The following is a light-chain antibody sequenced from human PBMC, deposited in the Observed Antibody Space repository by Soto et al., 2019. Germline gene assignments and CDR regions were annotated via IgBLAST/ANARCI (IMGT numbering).Light chain of an antibody. J-gene: IGKJ4*01. V-gene: IGKV1-27*01. Sequence: DIQMTQSPSSLSASVGDSVTITCRARQGISNYLACYQQHPGKVPKLLIYAASTVQSGVPPRFSGSGSGTDFTLTISSLQPEDVATYYCQQHTSARSPFGGGTKVDIK. CDR1: QGISNY. CDR2: AAS. CDR3: QQHTSARSP.